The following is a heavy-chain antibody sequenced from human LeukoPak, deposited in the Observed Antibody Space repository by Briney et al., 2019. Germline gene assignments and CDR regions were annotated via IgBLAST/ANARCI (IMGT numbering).Heavy chain of an antibody. D-gene: IGHD3-3*01. CDR1: GGSFSGYY. CDR2: INHSGST. CDR3: ARVIQTSGNYDSAAFDI. Sequence: SETLSLTCAVYGGSFSGYYWSWIRQPPGKGLEWIGEINHSGSTNYNPSLKSRVTISVDTSKNQFSLKLSSVTAADTAVYYCARVIQTSGNYDSAAFDIWGQGTMVTVSS. V-gene: IGHV4-34*01. J-gene: IGHJ3*02.